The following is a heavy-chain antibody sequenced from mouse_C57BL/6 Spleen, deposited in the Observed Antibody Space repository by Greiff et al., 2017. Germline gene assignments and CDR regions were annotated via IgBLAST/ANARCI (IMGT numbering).Heavy chain of an antibody. CDR2: IDPSDSYT. D-gene: IGHD1-1*01. CDR1: GYTFTSYW. Sequence: QVQLQQPGAELVMPGASVKLSCKASGYTFTSYWMHWVKQRPGQGLEWIGEIDPSDSYTNYNQKFKGKATLTVDKSSSAAYMQLSSLTSEDSAVFDGARRGIITTVGAEYFDVWGTGTTVTVSS. J-gene: IGHJ1*03. CDR3: ARRGIITTVGAEYFDV. V-gene: IGHV1-69*01.